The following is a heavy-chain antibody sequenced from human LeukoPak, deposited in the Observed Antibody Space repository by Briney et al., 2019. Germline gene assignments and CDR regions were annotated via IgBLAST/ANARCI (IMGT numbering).Heavy chain of an antibody. V-gene: IGHV3-15*01. CDR1: GLTYSNAW. D-gene: IGHD3-9*01. J-gene: IGHJ6*02. Sequence: GGPLRLPCAASGLTYSNAWMSWARQSPGKGLEWVGRIKSKTDGGTTDYAAPVKGRFTISRDNYKNTLYLQMNSLRAEDTAVYYCARALYDILTNTGPGMDVWGQGTTVTVSS. CDR3: ARALYDILTNTGPGMDV. CDR2: IKSKTDGGTT.